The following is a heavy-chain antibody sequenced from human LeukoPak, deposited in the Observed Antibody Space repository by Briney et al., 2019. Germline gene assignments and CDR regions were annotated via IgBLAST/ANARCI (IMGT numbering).Heavy chain of an antibody. CDR2: IIPIFGTA. Sequence: SVKVSCKASGGTFSSYAISWVRQAPGQGLEWMGGIIPIFGTANYAQKFQGRVTITTDESTSTAYMGLSSLRSEDTAVYYCATPIHNYYYYYMDVWGKGTTATVSS. J-gene: IGHJ6*03. CDR3: ATPIHNYYYYYMDV. D-gene: IGHD2-2*02. CDR1: GGTFSSYA. V-gene: IGHV1-69*05.